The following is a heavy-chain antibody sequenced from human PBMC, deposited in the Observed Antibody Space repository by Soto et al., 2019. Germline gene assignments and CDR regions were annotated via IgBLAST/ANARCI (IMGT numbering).Heavy chain of an antibody. Sequence: QVQLQESGPGLVKPSQTLSLTCTVSGGSISSGDYYWSWIRQPPGKGLEWIGYIYYSGSTYYNPSLKSRVNKSVDTSKNQFSLKLSSVTAADTAVYYCASWTSGYDPNYGMDVWGQGTTVTVSS. V-gene: IGHV4-30-4*01. D-gene: IGHD5-12*01. CDR1: GGSISSGDYY. CDR3: ASWTSGYDPNYGMDV. CDR2: IYYSGST. J-gene: IGHJ6*02.